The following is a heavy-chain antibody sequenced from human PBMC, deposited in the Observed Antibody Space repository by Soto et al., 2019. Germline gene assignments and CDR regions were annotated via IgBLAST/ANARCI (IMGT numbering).Heavy chain of an antibody. V-gene: IGHV1-3*01. Sequence: ASVKVSCRASGYTFTSYAMHWVRQAPGQRLEWMGWINAGNGNTKYSQKFQGRVTITRDTSASTAYMELSSLRSEDTAVYYCARTVGYYYGMDVWGQGTTVTVSS. CDR1: GYTFTSYA. CDR3: ARTVGYYYGMDV. J-gene: IGHJ6*02. D-gene: IGHD4-17*01. CDR2: INAGNGNT.